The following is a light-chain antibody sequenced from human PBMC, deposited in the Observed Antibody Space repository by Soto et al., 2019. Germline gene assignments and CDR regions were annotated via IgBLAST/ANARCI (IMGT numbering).Light chain of an antibody. CDR2: DVS. Sequence: QSALTQPRSVSGSPGQSVTISCTGTSSDVGAYNYVSWYQQHPAKAPNLMIYDVSKRPSGVPDRFSGSKSGNTASLTISFLQAEDEGDYYCCSCTNSAYVFGTGTKSPS. CDR1: SSDVGAYNY. J-gene: IGLJ1*01. CDR3: CSCTNSAYV. V-gene: IGLV2-11*01.